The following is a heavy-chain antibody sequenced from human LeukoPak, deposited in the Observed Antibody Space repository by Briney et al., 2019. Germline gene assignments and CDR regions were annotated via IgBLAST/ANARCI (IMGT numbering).Heavy chain of an antibody. D-gene: IGHD6-13*01. Sequence: ASVTVSCKASGYTFTSYGISWVRQAPGQGLEWMGWISAYNGNTNYAQKFQGRVTMTEDTSTDTAYMELSSLRSEDTAVYYCATELQQLVNPLAFDYWGQGTLVTVSS. CDR2: ISAYNGNT. V-gene: IGHV1-18*01. J-gene: IGHJ4*02. CDR3: ATELQQLVNPLAFDY. CDR1: GYTFTSYG.